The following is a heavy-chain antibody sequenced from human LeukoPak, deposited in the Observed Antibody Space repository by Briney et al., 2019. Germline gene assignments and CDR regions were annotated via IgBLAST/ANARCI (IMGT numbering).Heavy chain of an antibody. CDR1: GFTFSTYW. D-gene: IGHD3-3*01. V-gene: IGHV3-7*01. CDR2: IKEDGNEK. Sequence: GGSLRLSCTASGFTFSTYWMTWVRQAPGKGLERVASIKEDGNEKYYVDSVKGRFTISRDNAQNSLYLQMNSLRAEDMAIYYCASQRTTIFGGDSFDYWGQGTLVTVSS. CDR3: ASQRTTIFGGDSFDY. J-gene: IGHJ4*02.